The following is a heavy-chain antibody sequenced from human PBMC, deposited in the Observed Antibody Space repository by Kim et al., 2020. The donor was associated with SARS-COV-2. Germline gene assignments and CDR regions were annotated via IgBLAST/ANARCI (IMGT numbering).Heavy chain of an antibody. CDR2: IYYSGST. J-gene: IGHJ4*02. CDR3: ARSSRALGFDY. D-gene: IGHD6-6*01. CDR1: GGSVSSGSYY. V-gene: IGHV4-61*01. Sequence: SETLSLTCTVSGGSVSSGSYYWSWIRQPPGKGLEWIGYIYYSGSTNYNPSLKSRVTISVDTSKNQFSLKLSSVTAADTAVYYCARSSRALGFDYWGQGT.